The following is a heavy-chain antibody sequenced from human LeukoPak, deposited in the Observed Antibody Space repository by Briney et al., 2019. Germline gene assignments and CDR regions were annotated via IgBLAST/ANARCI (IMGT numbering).Heavy chain of an antibody. J-gene: IGHJ4*02. CDR1: GGSISNYY. Sequence: KPSETLSLTCTVSGGSISNYYWNWIRQPPGKGLEWIGNIYYSGRTNYNPSLKSRVTISVDTSKNQFSLKLTSVTAADTAVYYCASLIPNSAWLSDYWGRGTLVTVSS. CDR3: ASLIPNSAWLSDY. D-gene: IGHD6-19*01. CDR2: IYYSGRT. V-gene: IGHV4-59*08.